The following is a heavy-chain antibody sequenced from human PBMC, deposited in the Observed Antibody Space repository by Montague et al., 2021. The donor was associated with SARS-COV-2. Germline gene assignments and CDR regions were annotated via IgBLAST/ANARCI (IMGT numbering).Heavy chain of an antibody. Sequence: SCKVSGYSLSQTVIHWVRQAPGKGLEWVAVISYDGSNKYYADSVKGRFTISRDNSKNTLYLQMNSLRAEDTAVYYCARDLVVVAATPLDVWGKGTTVTVSS. D-gene: IGHD2-15*01. CDR2: ISYDGSNK. V-gene: IGHV3-30*19. CDR3: ARDLVVVAATPLDV. CDR1: GYSLSQTV. J-gene: IGHJ6*04.